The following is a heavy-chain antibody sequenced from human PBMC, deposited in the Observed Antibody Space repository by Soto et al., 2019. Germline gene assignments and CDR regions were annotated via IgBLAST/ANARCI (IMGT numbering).Heavy chain of an antibody. CDR3: MRGGMDV. CDR2: ISSSSSYM. CDR1: GFTFSSYS. Sequence: EVQLVESGGGLVKPGGSLRLSCAASGFTFSSYSMNWVRQAPGKGLEWVSSISSSSSYMYYADSVKGRCTSSRDNAKKSLYLQMNSLRAEDTAVYYCMRGGMDVWGQGTTVTVSS. V-gene: IGHV3-21*01. J-gene: IGHJ6*02.